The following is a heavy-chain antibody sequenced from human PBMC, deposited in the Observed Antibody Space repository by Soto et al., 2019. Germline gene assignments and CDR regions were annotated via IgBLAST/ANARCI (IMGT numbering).Heavy chain of an antibody. CDR3: AREDCSGGSCYGITQFDY. Sequence: EVQLVESGGGLVQPGGSLRLSCAASGFTFSSYWMHWVRQAPXKXXXXXXXSXSDGSSTSYAESVKGRFTISRDNAKNTLYLQMNSLRAEDTAVYYCAREDCSGGSCYGITQFDYWGQGTLVTVSS. J-gene: IGHJ4*02. CDR1: GFTFSSYW. V-gene: IGHV3-74*01. CDR2: SXSDGSST. D-gene: IGHD2-15*01.